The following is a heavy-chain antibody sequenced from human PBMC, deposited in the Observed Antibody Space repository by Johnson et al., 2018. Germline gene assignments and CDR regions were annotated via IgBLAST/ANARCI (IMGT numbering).Heavy chain of an antibody. D-gene: IGHD6-6*01. CDR3: AKDAYSSSGRGSYYYYYDGMDV. CDR2: ISGSGGST. Sequence: VQLVQSGGGLVQPGGSLRLSCAASGFTFSSYAMSWVRQAPGKGLEWVSAISGSGGSTYYADSVKGRFTISRDNSKNTLYLQMNSLRAEDTAVYYCAKDAYSSSGRGSYYYYYDGMDVWGQGTTVTVSS. CDR1: GFTFSSYA. J-gene: IGHJ6*02. V-gene: IGHV3-23*04.